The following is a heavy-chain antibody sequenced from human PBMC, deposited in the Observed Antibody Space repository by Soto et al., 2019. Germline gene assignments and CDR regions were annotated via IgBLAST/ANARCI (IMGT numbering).Heavy chain of an antibody. CDR2: INPSGGST. Sequence: QVQLVQTGAEVKKPGASVKVSCKASRYTFTSYYMHWVRQAPGQGLEWMGIINPSGGSTSYAQKFQGRVTVSRDMSRSTVYMELSSLRSEDTAVYYCARRDIVATSLRLDYWGQGTLVSVYS. J-gene: IGHJ4*02. D-gene: IGHD5-12*01. V-gene: IGHV1-46*03. CDR3: ARRDIVATSLRLDY. CDR1: RYTFTSYY.